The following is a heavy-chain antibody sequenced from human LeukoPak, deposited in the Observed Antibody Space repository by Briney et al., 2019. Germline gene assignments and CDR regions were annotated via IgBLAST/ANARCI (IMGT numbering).Heavy chain of an antibody. Sequence: GGSLRLSCAASGFTFSGSAMHWVRQAPGKGLEWVSAISGSGGSTYYADSVKGRFTISRDNSKNTLYLQMNGLRAEDTAVYYCAKRIAVAGTHDAFDIWGQGTMVTVSS. CDR1: GFTFSGSA. CDR2: ISGSGGST. D-gene: IGHD6-19*01. CDR3: AKRIAVAGTHDAFDI. J-gene: IGHJ3*02. V-gene: IGHV3-23*01.